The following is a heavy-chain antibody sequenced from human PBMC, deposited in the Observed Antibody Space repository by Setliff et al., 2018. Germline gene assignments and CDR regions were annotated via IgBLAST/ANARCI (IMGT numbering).Heavy chain of an antibody. V-gene: IGHV5-51*01. Sequence: GESLKISCEASGYSFPSYWIGWVRQMPGKGLEWMGSVYPGDSETRYSPSFQGQVTISADKSIGTAYLQWSSLKASDTAIYYCARHRVGNSGYAIPILDFWGQGALVTVSS. J-gene: IGHJ4*02. D-gene: IGHD5-12*01. CDR3: ARHRVGNSGYAIPILDF. CDR2: VYPGDSET. CDR1: GYSFPSYW.